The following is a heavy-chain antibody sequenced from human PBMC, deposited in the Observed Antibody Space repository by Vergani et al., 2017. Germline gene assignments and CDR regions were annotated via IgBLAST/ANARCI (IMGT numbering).Heavy chain of an antibody. J-gene: IGHJ4*02. CDR3: ARTIVVATPFDY. V-gene: IGHV1-58*02. CDR1: GFTFTSSA. CDR2: IVVGSGNT. D-gene: IGHD3-22*01. Sequence: QMQLVQSGPEVKKPGTSVKVSCKASGFTFTSSAMQWVRQARGQRLEWIGWIVVGSGNTNYAQKFQERVTITRDMSTSTAYMELSRLRSDDTAVYYCARTIVVATPFDYWGQGTLVTVSS.